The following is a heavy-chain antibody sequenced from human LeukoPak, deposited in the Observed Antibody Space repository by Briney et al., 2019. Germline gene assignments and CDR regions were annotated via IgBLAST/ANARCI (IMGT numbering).Heavy chain of an antibody. V-gene: IGHV4-39*07. J-gene: IGHJ5*02. CDR1: GGSISSSSYY. D-gene: IGHD6-6*01. CDR2: IYYSGST. Sequence: SETLSLTCTVSGGSISSSSYYWGWIRQPPGKGLEWIGRIYYSGSTYYNPSLKSRVTISVDTSKNQFSLKLSSVTAADTAVYYCAREYSSSSRTNQNWFDPWGQGTLVTVSS. CDR3: AREYSSSSRTNQNWFDP.